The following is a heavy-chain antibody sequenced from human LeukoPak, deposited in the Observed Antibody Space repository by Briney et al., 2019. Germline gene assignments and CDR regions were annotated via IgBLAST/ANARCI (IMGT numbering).Heavy chain of an antibody. CDR3: ASDLHYDGTDY. CDR2: IFSGVIT. CDR1: GVTPSSNY. V-gene: IGHV3-53*01. Sequence: PVGSPRVSSAAAGVTPSSNYMSWVRDAPGKGLEWGSVIFSGVITYYTDSVKSRVNISRDNFKNQLYLQIDGLRIEDTAAYYCASDLHYDGTDYWGQGTMVTVSS. J-gene: IGHJ4*02. D-gene: IGHD4-23*01.